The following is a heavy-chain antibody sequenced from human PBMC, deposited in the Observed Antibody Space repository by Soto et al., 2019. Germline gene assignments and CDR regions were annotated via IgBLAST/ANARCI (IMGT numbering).Heavy chain of an antibody. CDR1: GGSFFGYY. D-gene: IGHD3-10*01. Sequence: SETLSLTCAVDGGSFFGYYCIFTPHPPFKWLEWIVEINHSGSTNYNPSLKSRVTISVDTSKNQFSLKLSSVTATATSVYTCARSGSGSKPLYYYYGIDVWGQGTTVTVSS. J-gene: IGHJ6*02. CDR2: INHSGST. CDR3: ARSGSGSKPLYYYYGIDV. V-gene: IGHV4-34*01.